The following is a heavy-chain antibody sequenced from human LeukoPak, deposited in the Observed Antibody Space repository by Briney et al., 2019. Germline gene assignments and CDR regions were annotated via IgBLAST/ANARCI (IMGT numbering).Heavy chain of an antibody. J-gene: IGHJ4*02. Sequence: RSEPQSLTCTVSGYSISHCYYWGWIRQPPGKGLEWVGSIYHRGSTYYNPSLRSRVTISLDRSKKKFSLKLTSVTAADTAVYFCARGAEYYAIWRGYAGYSDYWGQGISVTVSS. D-gene: IGHD3-3*01. CDR1: GYSISHCYY. V-gene: IGHV4-38-2*02. CDR3: ARGAEYYAIWRGYAGYSDY. CDR2: IYHRGST.